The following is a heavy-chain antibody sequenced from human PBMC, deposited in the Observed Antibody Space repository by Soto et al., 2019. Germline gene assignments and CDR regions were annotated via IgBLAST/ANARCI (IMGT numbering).Heavy chain of an antibody. J-gene: IGHJ4*02. V-gene: IGHV4-59*01. CDR2: IYYSGST. D-gene: IGHD3-10*01. CDR3: ARAGTNMVQFDY. CDR1: GGSINSYF. Sequence: SETLSLTCTVSGGSINSYFWSWIRQSPGKGLEWIGHIYYSGSTSYSPSLKSRVSISVDTSKNQFSLEVHSVTAADTAVYYCARAGTNMVQFDYWGQGTLVTAPQ.